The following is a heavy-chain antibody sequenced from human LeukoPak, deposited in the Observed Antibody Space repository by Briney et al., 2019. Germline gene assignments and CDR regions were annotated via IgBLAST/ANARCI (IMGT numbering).Heavy chain of an antibody. CDR3: AKENYDILTGYKGYDMDV. V-gene: IGHV3-21*04. CDR2: ISSSNSYL. Sequence: GGSLRLSCAASGFTFSSYSMNWVRQAPGKGLEWVSSISSSNSYLYYADSVKGRFTISRDNAKKSLYLQMNSLRAEDTALYYCAKENYDILTGYKGYDMDVWGQGTTVTVSS. CDR1: GFTFSSYS. J-gene: IGHJ6*02. D-gene: IGHD3-9*01.